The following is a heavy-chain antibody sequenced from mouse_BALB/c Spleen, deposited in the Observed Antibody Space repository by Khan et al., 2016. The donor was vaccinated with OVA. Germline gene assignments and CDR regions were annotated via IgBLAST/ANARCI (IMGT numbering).Heavy chain of an antibody. D-gene: IGHD2-10*01. V-gene: IGHV2-3*01. J-gene: IGHJ1*01. CDR1: GFSFTNYG. CDR3: VKGGTYCGGYFDV. CDR2: IWGDGST. Sequence: VQLQESGPGLVAPSQSLSITCTVSGFSFTNYGVSWVRQPPGKGLEWLGIIWGDGSTNYHSVLISRLSITKDNSKSQVFLKLNSLQTDDTATYYCVKGGTYCGGYFDVWGAGTTVTVSS.